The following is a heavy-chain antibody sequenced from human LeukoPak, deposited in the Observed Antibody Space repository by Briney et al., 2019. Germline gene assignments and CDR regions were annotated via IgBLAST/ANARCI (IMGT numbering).Heavy chain of an antibody. CDR3: ARKRTGDQGYYFDY. J-gene: IGHJ4*02. D-gene: IGHD1-1*01. CDR2: FYYSGST. V-gene: IGHV4-61*01. CDR1: GGSLSSGRYY. Sequence: SETLSLTCTDSGGSLSSGRYYWSWIQQPPGKGLEWIGYFYYSGSTNYNPSLKTRVTISVDTSKNQFSLKVSSVTAADTAVYYCARKRTGDQGYYFDYWGQGTLVTVSS.